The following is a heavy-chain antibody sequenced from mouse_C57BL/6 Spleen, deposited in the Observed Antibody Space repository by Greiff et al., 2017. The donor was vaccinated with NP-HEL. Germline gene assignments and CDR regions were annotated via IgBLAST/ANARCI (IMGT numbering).Heavy chain of an antibody. CDR3: ARSYYSNSFAY. Sequence: VQLQQPGAELVKPGASVKMSCKASGYTFTSYWITWVKQRPGQGLEWIGDLYPGSGSTNYNEKFKSKATLTVDTSSSTAYMQLSSLTSEYSAVYYLARSYYSNSFAYWGQGTLVTVSA. V-gene: IGHV1-55*01. J-gene: IGHJ3*01. CDR2: LYPGSGST. D-gene: IGHD2-5*01. CDR1: GYTFTSYW.